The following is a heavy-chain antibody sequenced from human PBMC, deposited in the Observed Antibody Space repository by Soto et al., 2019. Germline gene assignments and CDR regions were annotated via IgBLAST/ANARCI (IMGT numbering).Heavy chain of an antibody. V-gene: IGHV3-23*01. CDR3: ATPGAIAARPVDY. Sequence: PGGSLRLSCAASGFTFSSYSMNWVRQAPGKGLEWVSAISSSGGSTYYADSVKGRFTISRDNSKNTLYLQMNSLRAEDTAVYYCATPGAIAARPVDYWGQGTLVTVSS. J-gene: IGHJ4*02. CDR2: ISSSGGST. CDR1: GFTFSSYS. D-gene: IGHD6-6*01.